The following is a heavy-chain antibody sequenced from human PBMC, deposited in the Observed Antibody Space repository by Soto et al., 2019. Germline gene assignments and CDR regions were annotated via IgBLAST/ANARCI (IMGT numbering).Heavy chain of an antibody. CDR2: IYHSGSS. CDR3: ARVPGP. Sequence: SETLSLTCTVSGGSISSGGYSWSWIRQPPGKGLEWIGYIYHSGSSYYIPSLKSRVTISVDRSKNQFSLKLSSVTAADTAVYYCARVPGPWGQGTLVTVS. J-gene: IGHJ5*02. CDR1: GGSISSGGYS. V-gene: IGHV4-30-2*01.